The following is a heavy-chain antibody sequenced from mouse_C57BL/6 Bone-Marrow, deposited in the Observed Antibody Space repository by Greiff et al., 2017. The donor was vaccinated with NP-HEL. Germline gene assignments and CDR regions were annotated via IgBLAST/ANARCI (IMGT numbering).Heavy chain of an antibody. CDR1: GFTFTNYY. Sequence: EVQLQQPVAELVRPGASVKLSCTASGFTFTNYYMHWVKQRPEQGLEWIGSIDPTNGTTKYAQKFQGKATLTADTSSNTAYLQLSSLTSEDTAVYYCARDGGLGRYFEGWGTGTTVTV. CDR3: ARDGGLGRYFEG. CDR2: IDPTNGTT. D-gene: IGHD2-2*01. V-gene: IGHV14-3*01. J-gene: IGHJ1*03.